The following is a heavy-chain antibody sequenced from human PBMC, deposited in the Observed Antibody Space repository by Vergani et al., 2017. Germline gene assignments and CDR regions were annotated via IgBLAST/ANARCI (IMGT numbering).Heavy chain of an antibody. V-gene: IGHV4-59*12. J-gene: IGHJ6*02. CDR3: ASQIAAAAYYYGMDV. D-gene: IGHD6-13*01. CDR1: GGSISSYY. CDR2: IYYSGST. Sequence: QVQLQESGPGLVKPSETLSLTCTVSGGSISSYYWSWIRQPPGKGLEWIGYIYYSGSTNYNPSLKSRVTISVDTSKNQFSLKLSSVTAADTAVYYCASQIAAAAYYYGMDVWGQGTTVTVSS.